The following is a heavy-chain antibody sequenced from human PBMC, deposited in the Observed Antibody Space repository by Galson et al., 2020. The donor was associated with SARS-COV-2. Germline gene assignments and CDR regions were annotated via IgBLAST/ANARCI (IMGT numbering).Heavy chain of an antibody. J-gene: IGHJ4*02. V-gene: IGHV3-7*01. CDR3: ARAVYSSSWWLSPSDY. CDR2: IKEDGSEK. D-gene: IGHD6-13*01. Sequence: GESLKISCAASGFTFSSYWMSWVRQAPGKGLEWVANIKEDGSEKYYVDSVKGRFTISRDNAKNSLSLEMNSLRAGDTAVYYCARAVYSSSWWLSPSDYWGQGTLVTVSS. CDR1: GFTFSSYW.